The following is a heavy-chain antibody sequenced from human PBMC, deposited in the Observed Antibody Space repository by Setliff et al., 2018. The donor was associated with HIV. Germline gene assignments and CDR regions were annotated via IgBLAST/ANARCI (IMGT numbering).Heavy chain of an antibody. D-gene: IGHD3-10*01. CDR3: AKDKGQKYADY. Sequence: GGSLRLSCAASGLTFSNCGMHWVRQAPGKGLEWVASIRSDGSNKYYADSVTGRFTISRDDSKNTLYLQMNSLGAEDTAVYYCAKDKGQKYADYWGQGTVVTVSS. J-gene: IGHJ4*02. CDR1: GLTFSNCG. CDR2: IRSDGSNK. V-gene: IGHV3-30*02.